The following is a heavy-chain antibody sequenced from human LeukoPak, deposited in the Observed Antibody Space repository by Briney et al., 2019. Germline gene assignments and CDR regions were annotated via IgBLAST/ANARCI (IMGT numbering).Heavy chain of an antibody. CDR1: GFTFSTYW. CDR3: ARGLYGGSVNWFDP. Sequence: GGSLRLSCAASGFTFSTYWMHWVRQAPGKGLVWVSRINSDGSITNYADSVEGRFTFSRDNAKSTLYLQMNSLRAEDTAVYYCARGLYGGSVNWFDPWGQGTLVTVSS. D-gene: IGHD1-26*01. V-gene: IGHV3-74*01. J-gene: IGHJ5*02. CDR2: INSDGSIT.